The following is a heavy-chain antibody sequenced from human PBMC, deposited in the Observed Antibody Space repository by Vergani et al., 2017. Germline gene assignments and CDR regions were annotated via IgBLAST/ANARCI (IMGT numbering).Heavy chain of an antibody. D-gene: IGHD1-26*01. J-gene: IGHJ4*02. Sequence: QVQLVQSGAELKKPGASVRVSCKASGFIFTDYYIHWMRQAPGQGLEWIGWINPNGDATHYAQNFRGRDTLTRDTSSTTAYMDLASLTSDDTAIYYCARDHQGPTTLDYWGQGSLVTVSS. CDR2: INPNGDAT. CDR1: GFIFTDYY. V-gene: IGHV1-2*02. CDR3: ARDHQGPTTLDY.